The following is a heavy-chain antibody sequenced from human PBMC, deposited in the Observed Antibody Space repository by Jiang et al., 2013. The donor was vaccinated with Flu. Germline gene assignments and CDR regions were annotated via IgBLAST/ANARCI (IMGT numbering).Heavy chain of an antibody. CDR3: ARSLIGVGGPYYSDY. CDR2: ISGYNGNT. J-gene: IGHJ4*02. V-gene: IGHV1-18*01. CDR1: GYSFDNYG. Sequence: GAEVKKPGASVKVSCKTSGYSFDNYGISWVRQAPGQGLQWMGWISGYNGNTKYAQQFQGRVTMTTDTSTTSVYMELRSLRSDDTAVYYCARSLIGVGGPYYSDYVGPGTPWSTVSS. D-gene: IGHD3-3*01.